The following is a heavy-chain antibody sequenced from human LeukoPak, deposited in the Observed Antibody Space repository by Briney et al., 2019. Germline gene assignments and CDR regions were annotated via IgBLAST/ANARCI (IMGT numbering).Heavy chain of an antibody. CDR2: FGVGGGGT. J-gene: IGHJ3*02. CDR1: GFTFSSYG. CDR3: AKGESNWNDDAFDI. Sequence: PGGSLRLSCAASGFTFSSYGMHWVRQAPGKGLEWVSGFGVGGGGTYYADSVQGRFTISRDNSKNTLYLQMNSLRAEDTARYFCAKGESNWNDDAFDIWGQGTMVTVSS. D-gene: IGHD1-20*01. V-gene: IGHV3-23*01.